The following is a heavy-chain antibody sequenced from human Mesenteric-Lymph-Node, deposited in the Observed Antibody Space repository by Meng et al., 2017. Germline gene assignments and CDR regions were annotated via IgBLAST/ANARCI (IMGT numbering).Heavy chain of an antibody. D-gene: IGHD2-8*01. V-gene: IGHV3-15*01. CDR3: TTLYRLDP. CDR1: GLTFRNAW. Sequence: VHVVGFGRSLVKPGGSLRLSCAASGLTFRNAWMSWVRQAPGKGLEWVGRIKNKADGGAIDYAAPVKGRFTISRDDSKNTLYLQMNSLKTEDTAVYYCTTLYRLDPWGQGTLVTVSS. CDR2: IKNKADGGAI. J-gene: IGHJ5*02.